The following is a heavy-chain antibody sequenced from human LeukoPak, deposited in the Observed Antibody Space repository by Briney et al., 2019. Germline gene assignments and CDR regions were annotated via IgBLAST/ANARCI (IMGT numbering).Heavy chain of an antibody. CDR3: ARDPGRGTYDTSGFHY. CDR1: GYTFGDYG. Sequence: GASVKVSCKASGYTFGDYGITWIRQAPGQGLEWMGWVSAYTGNTNYAQSLQDRVIMIADTSTDTAYMELRSLRPDDTVVYYCARDPGRGTYDTSGFHYWGQGTLVTVSS. J-gene: IGHJ4*02. CDR2: VSAYTGNT. D-gene: IGHD3-3*01. V-gene: IGHV1-18*01.